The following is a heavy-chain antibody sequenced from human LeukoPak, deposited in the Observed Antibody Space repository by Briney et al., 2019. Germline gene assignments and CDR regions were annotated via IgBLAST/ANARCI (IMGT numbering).Heavy chain of an antibody. CDR1: GFTFSSYG. Sequence: PGGSLRLSCAASGFTFSSYGMHWVRQAPGKGLEWVAVIWYDGSNKYYADSVKGRFTISRDNSKNTLYLQVNSLRAEDTAVYYCARDKIAAAGPKYYYYYYGMDAWGQGTTVTVSS. D-gene: IGHD6-13*01. CDR3: ARDKIAAAGPKYYYYYYGMDA. CDR2: IWYDGSNK. V-gene: IGHV3-33*01. J-gene: IGHJ6*02.